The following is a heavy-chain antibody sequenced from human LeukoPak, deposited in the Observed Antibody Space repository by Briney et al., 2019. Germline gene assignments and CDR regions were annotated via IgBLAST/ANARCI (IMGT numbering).Heavy chain of an antibody. J-gene: IGHJ4*02. CDR3: ARGPHGRIYDILTGFDY. CDR1: GYTFTVYY. CDR2: VNPNSGDT. Sequence: GASVTVSCKASGYTFTVYYLHWVRQAPGQGLEWMGCVNPNSGDTNYAQKFQGSVTMTRDTSISTAYMELSRLRSDNTAVYYCARGPHGRIYDILTGFDYWGQGTLVTVSS. V-gene: IGHV1-2*02. D-gene: IGHD3-9*01.